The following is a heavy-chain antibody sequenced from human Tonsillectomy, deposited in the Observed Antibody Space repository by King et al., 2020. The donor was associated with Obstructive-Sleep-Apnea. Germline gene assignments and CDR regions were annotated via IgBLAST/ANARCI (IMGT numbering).Heavy chain of an antibody. CDR2: INHRGSS. CDR1: SGSVSGYY. CDR3: ARYDTVISWFDP. D-gene: IGHD3-22*01. J-gene: IGHJ5*02. V-gene: IGHV4-34*01. Sequence: VQLQQWGAGLLKPSETLSLTCAVYSGSVSGYYWGWIRQSPGKGLEWIGEINHRGSSNYNPSLKSRVTISIDTSRNQFSLTLASLTAADTAVYFCARYDTVISWFDPWGQGTLVTVSS.